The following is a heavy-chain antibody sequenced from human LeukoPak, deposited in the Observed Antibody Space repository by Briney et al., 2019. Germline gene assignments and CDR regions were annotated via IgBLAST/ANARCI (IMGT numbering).Heavy chain of an antibody. V-gene: IGHV4-59*08. CDR3: ARLSKDTVVLPAAMAHYFYY. Sequence: SETLSLTCTVSGGSISGYYWSWIRQPPGKGLQFIGYIHYTGSTNYNPSLESRVTLSVDTSKNQFSLKLRSVTAADTAVYYCARLSKDTVVLPAAMAHYFYYWGQGTLVTVSS. D-gene: IGHD2-2*01. CDR1: GGSISGYY. CDR2: IHYTGST. J-gene: IGHJ4*02.